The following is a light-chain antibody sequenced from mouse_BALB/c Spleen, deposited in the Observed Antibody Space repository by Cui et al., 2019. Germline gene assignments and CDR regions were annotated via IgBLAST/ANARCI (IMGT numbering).Light chain of an antibody. Sequence: QIVLTQSPAIMSASPGEKVTMTCSASSSVSYMYWYQQKPGSSPRLLIYDTSNLASGVPVRFSGSGSGTSYSLTISRMEAEDAATYYCQQWSNYPPITFGAGTKLELK. CDR2: DTS. CDR1: SSVSY. V-gene: IGKV4-55*01. J-gene: IGKJ5*01. CDR3: QQWSNYPPIT.